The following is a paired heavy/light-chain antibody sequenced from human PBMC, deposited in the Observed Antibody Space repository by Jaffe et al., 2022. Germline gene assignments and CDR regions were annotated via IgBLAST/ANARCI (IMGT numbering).Light chain of an antibody. V-gene: IGLV1-51*01. CDR1: RSNIGNNY. J-gene: IGLJ2*01. CDR3: GTWDSSLSAGV. Sequence: QSVLTQPPSVSAAPGQKVTISCSGSRSNIGNNYVSWYQQLPGTAPKLLIYDNNKRPSGIPDRFSGSKSGTSATLGITGLQTGDEADYYCGTWDSSLSAGVFGGGTKLTVL. CDR2: DNN.
Heavy chain of an antibody. D-gene: IGHD4-4*01. V-gene: IGHV3-15*01. J-gene: IGHJ5*02. CDR3: THDYNYYGGIDT. CDR1: GLTFSDAW. Sequence: EVQLVESGGGLVKPGGSLTLSCAVSGLTFSDAWMSWVRQAPGKGLEWVGRIKSKTSVGTTDYAAPVRGRFTISRDDSKNTVYLRMNSLKTEDTAVYYCTHDYNYYGGIDTWGQGTLLTVSS. CDR2: IKSKTSVGTT.